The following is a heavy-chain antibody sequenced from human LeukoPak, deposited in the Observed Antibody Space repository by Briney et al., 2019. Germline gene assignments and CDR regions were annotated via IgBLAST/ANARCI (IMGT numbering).Heavy chain of an antibody. CDR2: ITPDGTDT. Sequence: GGSLRLSCVASGLSFSGHWMHWVRQAPGKGLVAVSRITPDGTDTAYADSVKGRFTISRDNAKNTLYLEMNSLTAEDTALYYCTRSGFSNGYDYWGQGTLVTVSS. V-gene: IGHV3-74*03. D-gene: IGHD2-8*01. CDR3: TRSGFSNGYDY. J-gene: IGHJ4*02. CDR1: GLSFSGHW.